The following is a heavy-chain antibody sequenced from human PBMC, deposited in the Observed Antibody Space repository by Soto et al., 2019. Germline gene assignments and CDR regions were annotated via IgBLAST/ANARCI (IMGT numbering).Heavy chain of an antibody. J-gene: IGHJ6*04. Sequence: QVQLVQSGAEVKKPGSSVKVSCKASGGTFSSYTISWVRQAPGQGLEWMGRIIPILGIANYAQKFQGRVTITADKSTSTAYMERSSLRSEDTAVYYCARSYYGSGIYYGMDVWGKGTTVTVSS. CDR3: ARSYYGSGIYYGMDV. V-gene: IGHV1-69*02. CDR2: IIPILGIA. D-gene: IGHD3-10*01. CDR1: GGTFSSYT.